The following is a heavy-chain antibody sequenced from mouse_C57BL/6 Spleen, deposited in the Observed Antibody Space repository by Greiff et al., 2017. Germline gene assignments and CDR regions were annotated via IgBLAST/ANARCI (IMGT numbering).Heavy chain of an antibody. V-gene: IGHV6-3*01. CDR1: GFTFSNYW. J-gene: IGHJ3*01. CDR2: IRLKSDNYAT. Sequence: EVKVVESGGGLVQPGGSMKLSCVASGFTFSNYWMNWVRQSPEKGLEWVAQIRLKSDNYATHYAESVKGRFTISRDDSKSSVYLQMNNLRAEDTGIYYCTRGDYLWFAYWGQGTLVTVSA. D-gene: IGHD2-4*01. CDR3: TRGDYLWFAY.